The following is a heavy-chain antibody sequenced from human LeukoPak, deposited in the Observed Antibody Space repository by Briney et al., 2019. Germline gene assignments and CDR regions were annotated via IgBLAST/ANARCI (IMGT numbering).Heavy chain of an antibody. CDR2: INPNTGGT. J-gene: IGHJ4*02. Sequence: ASMKVSCKASGYMFTGFCMHWVRQAPGQGLEWMGWINPNTGGTNFAQKFQGRVTITRDTSISTAYMELNRLTSNDTAVYYCARDGIGVYTGYSRNVLDSWGQGTLVTVSS. CDR3: ARDGIGVYTGYSRNVLDS. CDR1: GYMFTGFC. V-gene: IGHV1-2*02. D-gene: IGHD5-12*01.